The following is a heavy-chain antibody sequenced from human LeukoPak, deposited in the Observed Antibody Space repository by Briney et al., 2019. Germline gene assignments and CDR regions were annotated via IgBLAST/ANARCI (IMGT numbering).Heavy chain of an antibody. CDR1: GYTFTSYG. CDR3: ARGALLVPAAVGAFDI. CDR2: IIPIFGTA. Sequence: ASVKVSCKASGYTFTSYGISWVRQAPGQGLEWMGGIIPIFGTANYAQKFQGRVTITADESTSTAYMELSSLRSEDTAVYYCARGALLVPAAVGAFDIWGQGTMVTVSS. D-gene: IGHD2-2*01. J-gene: IGHJ3*02. V-gene: IGHV1-69*13.